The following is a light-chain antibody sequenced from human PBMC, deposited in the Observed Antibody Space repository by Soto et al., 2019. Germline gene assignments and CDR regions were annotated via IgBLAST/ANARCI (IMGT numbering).Light chain of an antibody. CDR2: AAS. V-gene: IGKV1-39*01. CDR1: QSISSY. J-gene: IGKJ2*01. Sequence: DIQMTQSPSSLSASLGDRVTITCRASQSISSYLNWYHQKPGKAPKLLIYAASSLQSGFPSRFSGSGSGTDFTLTISSLQPEDFATYYCQQSYSTPYTFGQGTKLEIK. CDR3: QQSYSTPYT.